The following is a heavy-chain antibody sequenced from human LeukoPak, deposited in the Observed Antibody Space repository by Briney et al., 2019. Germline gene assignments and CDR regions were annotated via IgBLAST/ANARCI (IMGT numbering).Heavy chain of an antibody. D-gene: IGHD2-15*01. CDR2: ISYDGRTK. Sequence: GGSLRLSCAASGFTFSNYGMHWVRQAPGKGLEWVAVISYDGRTKYYEDSVKGRFTISRDNSKNTLYLQMNSLRAEDTAVYYCARQLGYCSGGSCTGGAFDIWGQGTMVTVSS. V-gene: IGHV3-30*03. J-gene: IGHJ3*02. CDR3: ARQLGYCSGGSCTGGAFDI. CDR1: GFTFSNYG.